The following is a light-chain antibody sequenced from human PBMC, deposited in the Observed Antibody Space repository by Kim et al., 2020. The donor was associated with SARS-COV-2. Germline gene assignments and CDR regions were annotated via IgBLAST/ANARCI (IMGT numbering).Light chain of an antibody. J-gene: IGKJ2*01. V-gene: IGKV3-20*01. CDR2: GAS. Sequence: EIVLTQSPGTLSLSPGERATLSCRASQSVSSSYLAWYQQKPGQAPRLLIYGASSRATGIPDRFSGSGSGTDFTLTISRLEPEDFVVYYCQQYGRSPGTFGQGTKLEI. CDR3: QQYGRSPGT. CDR1: QSVSSSY.